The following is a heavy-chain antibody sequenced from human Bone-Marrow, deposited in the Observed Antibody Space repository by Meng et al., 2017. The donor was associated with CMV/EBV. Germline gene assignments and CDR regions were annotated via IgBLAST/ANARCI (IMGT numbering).Heavy chain of an antibody. Sequence: KVSCKASGYTFTSYWIGWVRQMPGKGLEWMGIIYPGDSDTRYSPSFQGQVTISADKSISTAYLQWSSLKASDTAMYYCASIQGYYYDSSGSLGAKAFDIWGQGTMVTVSS. CDR3: ASIQGYYYDSSGSLGAKAFDI. V-gene: IGHV5-51*01. J-gene: IGHJ3*02. CDR1: GYTFTSYW. D-gene: IGHD3-22*01. CDR2: IYPGDSDT.